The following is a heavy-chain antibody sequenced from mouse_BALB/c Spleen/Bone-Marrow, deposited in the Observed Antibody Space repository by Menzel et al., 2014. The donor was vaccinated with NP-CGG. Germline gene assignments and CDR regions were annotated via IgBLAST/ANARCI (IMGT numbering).Heavy chain of an antibody. Sequence: EVQLQQSGPELVKPGASVKVSCRASDYAFTRYNIYWVKQSHGKGLEWIGYIDPYSGGTNYNQKFKGKATLTVDKSSSTAYMHLNSLTSEDSAVYYCARELSRAMDYWGQGTSVTVSS. CDR2: IDPYSGGT. D-gene: IGHD1-1*01. CDR1: DYAFTRYN. J-gene: IGHJ4*01. V-gene: IGHV1S135*01. CDR3: ARELSRAMDY.